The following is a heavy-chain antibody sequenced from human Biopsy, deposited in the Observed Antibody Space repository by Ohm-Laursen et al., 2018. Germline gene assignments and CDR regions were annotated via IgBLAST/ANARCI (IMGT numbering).Heavy chain of an antibody. Sequence: ASVKISCNASGYTFTDYGVSWVRQAPGQGLEWMGWITTYNGNTNYAQKVQGRVTMTTDTSTSTAYMELRSLRSDDTAVYYCARDRGYYYYYGMDVWGQGTTVTVSS. CDR1: GYTFTDYG. CDR3: ARDRGYYYYYGMDV. V-gene: IGHV1-18*01. CDR2: ITTYNGNT. D-gene: IGHD3-10*01. J-gene: IGHJ6*02.